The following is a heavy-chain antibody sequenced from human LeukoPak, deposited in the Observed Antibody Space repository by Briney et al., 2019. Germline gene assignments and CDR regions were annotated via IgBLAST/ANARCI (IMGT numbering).Heavy chain of an antibody. CDR1: GYTFTSYG. CDR3: ATPTHSSSWNDAFDI. J-gene: IGHJ3*02. CDR2: ISTYNGNT. Sequence: ASVKVSCKASGYTFTSYGISWVRQAPGQGLEWMGWISTYNGNTNYAQKLQGRVTMATDTSTSTAYMELRSLRSDDTAVYYCATPTHSSSWNDAFDIWGQGTMVTVSS. D-gene: IGHD6-13*01. V-gene: IGHV1-18*01.